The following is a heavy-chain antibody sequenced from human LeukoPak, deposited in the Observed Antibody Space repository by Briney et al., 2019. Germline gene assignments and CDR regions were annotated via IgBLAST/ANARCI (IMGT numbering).Heavy chain of an antibody. CDR1: GYTLTELS. D-gene: IGHD5-18*01. J-gene: IGHJ4*02. Sequence: ASVKVSCKVSGYTLTELSMHWVRQAPGKGLEWMGGFDPEDGETIYAQKFQGRVTMTEDTSTDTAYMELSSLRSEDTAVYYCAKDPRGYSYGRLDYWGQGTLVTVSS. CDR2: FDPEDGET. CDR3: AKDPRGYSYGRLDY. V-gene: IGHV1-24*01.